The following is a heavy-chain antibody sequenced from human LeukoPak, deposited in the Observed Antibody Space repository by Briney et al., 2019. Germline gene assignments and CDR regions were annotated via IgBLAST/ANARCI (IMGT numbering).Heavy chain of an antibody. V-gene: IGHV1-46*01. J-gene: IGHJ4*02. CDR2: INPSGGST. D-gene: IGHD2-21*02. Sequence: GASVKVSRKASGYILSSYYMHWVRQAPGQGLEWMGIINPSGGSTDYAQKFQGRVTMTRDKSTSTVYMELNSLRSEDTALYYCARTYCGGDCNNRYFDYWGQGTLVTVSS. CDR3: ARTYCGGDCNNRYFDY. CDR1: GYILSSYY.